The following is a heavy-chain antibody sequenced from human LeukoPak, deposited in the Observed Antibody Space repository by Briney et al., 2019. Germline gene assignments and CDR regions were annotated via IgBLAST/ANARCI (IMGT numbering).Heavy chain of an antibody. CDR2: ISSSSNYI. Sequence: GGSLRLSCAASGFTFSSYTMNWVRQAPGKGLEWVSSISSSSNYIYYADSVKGRLTVSRDNAKNSLYLQMNSLRAEDTPVYYCARDPTPRYCSGGSCYTHYGMDVWGQGTTVTVSS. CDR3: ARDPTPRYCSGGSCYTHYGMDV. V-gene: IGHV3-21*01. CDR1: GFTFSSYT. D-gene: IGHD2-15*01. J-gene: IGHJ6*02.